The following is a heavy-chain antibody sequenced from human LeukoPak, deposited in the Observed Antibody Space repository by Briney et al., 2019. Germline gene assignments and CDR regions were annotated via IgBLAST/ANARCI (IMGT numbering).Heavy chain of an antibody. D-gene: IGHD5-12*01. J-gene: IGHJ4*02. V-gene: IGHV3-74*01. CDR3: ASNSGYDGPFDY. Sequence: GGSLRLSCAASGFTFSSYWMHWVRQAPGKGLVWVSRINTDGSSTSYADSVKGRFTISRDNAKNTLYLQMNSLRAEDTAVYYCASNSGYDGPFDYWGQGTLVTVSS. CDR1: GFTFSSYW. CDR2: INTDGSST.